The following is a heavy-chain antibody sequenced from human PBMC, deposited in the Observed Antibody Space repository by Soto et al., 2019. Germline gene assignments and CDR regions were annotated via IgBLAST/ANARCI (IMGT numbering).Heavy chain of an antibody. V-gene: IGHV1-18*01. CDR1: GYTFTSYG. CDR2: ISAYNGNT. CDR3: ARDRWLRRVVSCFDP. D-gene: IGHD3-10*01. J-gene: IGHJ5*02. Sequence: QVQLVQSGAEVKKPGASVKVSCKASGYTFTSYGISWVRQAPGQGLEWMGWISAYNGNTNYAQKLQGRVTMTTDTFTSTAYTELRSLRSDDTAVYYCARDRWLRRVVSCFDPWGQGTLVTVSS.